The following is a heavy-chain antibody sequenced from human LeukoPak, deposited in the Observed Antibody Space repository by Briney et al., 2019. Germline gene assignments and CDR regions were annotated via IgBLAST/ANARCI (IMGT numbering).Heavy chain of an antibody. CDR3: ASLYGSGPNWFDP. CDR2: ISYGSDTI. D-gene: IGHD3-10*01. J-gene: IGHJ5*02. V-gene: IGHV3-9*01. CDR1: GFTFDEYA. Sequence: GRSLRLSCAASGFTFDEYAMHWVRQAPGKGLEWVSGISYGSDTIGYVDSVKGRFTISRDNAKNSLYLQMNSLRAEDTAVYYCASLYGSGPNWFDPWGQGTLVTVSS.